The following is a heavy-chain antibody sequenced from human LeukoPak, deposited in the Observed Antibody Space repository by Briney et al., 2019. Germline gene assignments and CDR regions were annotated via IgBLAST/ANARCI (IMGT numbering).Heavy chain of an antibody. J-gene: IGHJ4*02. CDR2: IYYSGST. CDR1: GGSISSGGYY. Sequence: SETLSLTCTVSGGSISSGGYYWSWIRQHPGKGLEWIGYIYYSGSTYYNPSLKSRVTISVDTSKNQFSLKLSSVTAADTAVYYCVREDVLDRRNIDYWGQGTLVTVSS. D-gene: IGHD1-14*01. CDR3: VREDVLDRRNIDY. V-gene: IGHV4-31*03.